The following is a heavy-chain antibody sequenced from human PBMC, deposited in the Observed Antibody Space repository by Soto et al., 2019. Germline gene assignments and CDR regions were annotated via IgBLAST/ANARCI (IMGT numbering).Heavy chain of an antibody. CDR3: AKALVAAAAS. D-gene: IGHD6-13*01. V-gene: IGHV3-23*01. CDR2: ISESGGST. J-gene: IGHJ5*02. Sequence: DGQLSESGGGLGQSGGSLRLSCVGSGFTSSNYAMSWVRQAPGKGLEWVSGISESGGSTHYADSVRGRFAISRDNSKNTVYLQMNSLRAEDTAVYYCAKALVAAAASWGQGTLVTVSS. CDR1: GFTSSNYA.